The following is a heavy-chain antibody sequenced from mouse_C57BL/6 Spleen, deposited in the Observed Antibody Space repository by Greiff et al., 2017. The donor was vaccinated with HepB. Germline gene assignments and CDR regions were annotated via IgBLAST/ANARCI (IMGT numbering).Heavy chain of an antibody. Sequence: EVQLQQSGPELVKPGASVKISCKASGYTFTDYYMNWVKQSHGKSLEWIGDINPNNGGTSYNQKFKGKATLTVDKSSSTAYMELRSLTSEDSAVYYGARGQLRLFAYWGQGTLVTVAA. J-gene: IGHJ3*01. CDR3: ARGQLRLFAY. V-gene: IGHV1-26*01. D-gene: IGHD3-2*02. CDR1: GYTFTDYY. CDR2: INPNNGGT.